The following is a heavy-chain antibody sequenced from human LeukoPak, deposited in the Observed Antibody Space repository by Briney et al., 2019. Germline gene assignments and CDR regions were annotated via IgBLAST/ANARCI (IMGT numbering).Heavy chain of an antibody. CDR1: GFTFSRYW. D-gene: IGHD1-26*01. Sequence: PGGSLRLSCAGSGFTFSRYWMTWVRQAPGKGLEWVSIIYSGGNTYYADSVKGRFTISRDNSKNTLYLQMNSLRAEDTAVYYCARSIVGATDYYFYGMDVWGQGTTVTVSS. J-gene: IGHJ6*02. CDR3: ARSIVGATDYYFYGMDV. CDR2: IYSGGNT. V-gene: IGHV3-53*01.